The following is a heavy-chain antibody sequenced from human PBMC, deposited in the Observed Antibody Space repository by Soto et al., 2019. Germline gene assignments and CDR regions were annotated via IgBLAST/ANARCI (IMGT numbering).Heavy chain of an antibody. J-gene: IGHJ6*02. D-gene: IGHD5-18*01. V-gene: IGHV3-64D*06. CDR2: ISDNGGSST. CDR1: GFPFSSYA. Sequence: GGSLRLSCSASGFPFSSYAMSWVRQAPGKGLQYVSAISDNGGSSTYYADSVKGRFTISRDNSRNTLYLQMSSLRADGTAIYYCVKGLRYSYTFRLDVWGQGTTVTVSS. CDR3: VKGLRYSYTFRLDV.